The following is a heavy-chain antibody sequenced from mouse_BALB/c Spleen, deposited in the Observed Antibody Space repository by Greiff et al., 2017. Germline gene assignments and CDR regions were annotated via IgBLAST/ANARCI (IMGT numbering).Heavy chain of an antibody. Sequence: QVQLKESGPQLVRPGASVKISCKASGYSFTSYWMHWVKQRPGQGLEWIGMIDPSDSETRLNQKFKDKATLTVDKSSSTAYMQLSSPTSEDSAVYYCARQAYYYGSPFDYWGQGTTLTVSS. CDR3: ARQAYYYGSPFDY. CDR2: IDPSDSET. V-gene: IGHV1S126*01. D-gene: IGHD1-1*01. J-gene: IGHJ2*01. CDR1: GYSFTSYW.